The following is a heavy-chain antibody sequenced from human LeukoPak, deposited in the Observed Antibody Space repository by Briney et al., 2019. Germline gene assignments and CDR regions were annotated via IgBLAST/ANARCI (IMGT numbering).Heavy chain of an antibody. Sequence: GGSLRLSCAASGFTFDGYGMSWVRRAPGKGLEWVSGINRNGGSTNYADSVKGRFTISRDNAKNSLYLQMNSLRAEDTALYYCAKNQEPEYLGQGTLVTVSA. V-gene: IGHV3-20*04. CDR2: INRNGGST. CDR3: AKNQEPEY. J-gene: IGHJ4*02. D-gene: IGHD1-14*01. CDR1: GFTFDGYG.